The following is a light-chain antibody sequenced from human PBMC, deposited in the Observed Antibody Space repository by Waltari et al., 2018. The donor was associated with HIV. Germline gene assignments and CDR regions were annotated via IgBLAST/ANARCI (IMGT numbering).Light chain of an antibody. J-gene: IGLJ2*01. V-gene: IGLV3-9*01. Sequence: SYELTQPLSVSVALGQTARITCGGNNIGSKNVHWYQQKPGQAPVLVIYRDSNRPSWCPERFSGSNSGDTATLTISRAQAGDEADYYCQVWDSSTHVVFGGGTKLTVL. CDR1: NIGSKN. CDR3: QVWDSSTHVV. CDR2: RDS.